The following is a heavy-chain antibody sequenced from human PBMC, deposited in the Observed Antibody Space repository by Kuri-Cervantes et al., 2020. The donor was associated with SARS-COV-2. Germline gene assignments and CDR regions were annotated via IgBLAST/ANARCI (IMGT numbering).Heavy chain of an antibody. J-gene: IGHJ2*01. D-gene: IGHD2/OR15-2a*01. Sequence: GESLKISCAASGFTFSDYYMSWIRQAPGKGLEWVSYIISSSSYTNYADSVKGRFTISRDNAKNSLYLQMNSLRAEDTAVYYCASRGNSRNWYFDLWGRGTLVTVSS. CDR1: GFTFSDYY. CDR3: ASRGNSRNWYFDL. CDR2: IISSSSYT. V-gene: IGHV3-11*03.